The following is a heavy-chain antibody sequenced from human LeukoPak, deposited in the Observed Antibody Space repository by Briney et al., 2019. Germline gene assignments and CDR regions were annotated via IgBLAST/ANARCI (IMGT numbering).Heavy chain of an antibody. J-gene: IGHJ5*02. V-gene: IGHV4-31*03. CDR2: IYYSGST. Sequence: SETLSLTCTVSGGSISSGGYYWSWIRQHPGKGLEWIGYIYYSGSTYYNPSLKSRVTISVDTSKNQFSLKLSSVTAADTAVYCCARDGEMAANWFDPWGQGTLVTVSS. CDR3: ARDGEMAANWFDP. CDR1: GGSISSGGYY. D-gene: IGHD5-24*01.